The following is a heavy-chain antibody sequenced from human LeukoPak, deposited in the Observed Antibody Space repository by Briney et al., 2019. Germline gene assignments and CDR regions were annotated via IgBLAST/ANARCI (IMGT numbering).Heavy chain of an antibody. Sequence: PGGSLRLSCAASGFTFSNYWMHWVRQAPGKGLVWVSRINIDGINTSYADSVKGRFTISRDNAKNTLYLQMNSLRAEDTAVYYCASEGVTVTTRLGAFDIWGQGTMVTVSS. J-gene: IGHJ3*02. CDR1: GFTFSNYW. CDR3: ASEGVTVTTRLGAFDI. D-gene: IGHD4-17*01. CDR2: INIDGINT. V-gene: IGHV3-74*01.